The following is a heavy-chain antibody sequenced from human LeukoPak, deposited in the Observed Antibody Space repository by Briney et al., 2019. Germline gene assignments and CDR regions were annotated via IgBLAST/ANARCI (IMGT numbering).Heavy chain of an antibody. CDR3: ARETAAAGTGAFDI. V-gene: IGHV4-59*01. CDR2: IHNSGNS. Sequence: SETLSLTCSVSGDSISGYYWSWIRQPPGKGLEWIAYIHNSGNSNYNPSLKSRVTISADTSKNQFSLKLSSVTVADTAVYYCARETAAAGTGAFDIWGQGTMVTVSS. D-gene: IGHD6-13*01. J-gene: IGHJ3*02. CDR1: GDSISGYY.